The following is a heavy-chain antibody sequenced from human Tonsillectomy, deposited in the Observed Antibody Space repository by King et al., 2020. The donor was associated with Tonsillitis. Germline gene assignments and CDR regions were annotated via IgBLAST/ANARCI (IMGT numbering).Heavy chain of an antibody. J-gene: IGHJ6*03. CDR3: TTGTAVADYYYYYYMDV. V-gene: IGHV3-15*07. CDR1: GFIFSNAW. CDR2: IKSKTDGGTT. Sequence: VQLVESGGGLVKPGGSLRLSCAASGFIFSNAWMNWVRQAPGKGLEWVGRIKSKTDGGTTDCAAPVKGRFTFSRDDSKNTLYLQMNSVKTEDTAVYYCTTGTAVADYYYYYYMDVWGKGTTVTVSS. D-gene: IGHD6-19*01.